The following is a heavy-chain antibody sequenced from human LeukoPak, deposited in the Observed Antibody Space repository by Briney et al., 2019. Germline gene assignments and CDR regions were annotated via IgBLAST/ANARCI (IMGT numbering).Heavy chain of an antibody. CDR2: ISDSGAST. CDR3: ARPRNRVYDY. V-gene: IGHV3-23*01. CDR1: GFTFSSYA. J-gene: IGHJ4*02. D-gene: IGHD4-11*01. Sequence: PGGSLRLSCAASGFTFSSYAMSWVRQAPGKGLEWVSDISDSGASTYYADSVKGRFTVSRDNSKNTLYLQMDNLRAEDTAVYYCARPRNRVYDYWGPGTLVTVSS.